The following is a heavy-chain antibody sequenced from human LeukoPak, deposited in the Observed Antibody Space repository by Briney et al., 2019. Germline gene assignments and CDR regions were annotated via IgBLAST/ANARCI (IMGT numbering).Heavy chain of an antibody. CDR2: IYTSGST. Sequence: SETLSLTCTVSGGSIIGYYWTWIRQPPGKGLEWIGYIYTSGSTNYNPSLKSRVTMSVDTSKNQFSLKLSSVTAADTAVYYCAREKDYGDYYFDYWGQGTLVTVSS. CDR3: AREKDYGDYYFDY. CDR1: GGSIIGYY. D-gene: IGHD4-17*01. V-gene: IGHV4-4*09. J-gene: IGHJ4*02.